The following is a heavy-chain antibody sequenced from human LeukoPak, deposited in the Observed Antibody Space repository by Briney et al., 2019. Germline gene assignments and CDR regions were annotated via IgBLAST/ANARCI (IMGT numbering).Heavy chain of an antibody. J-gene: IGHJ3*02. CDR2: ISSSSSYI. CDR3: ARPKKRGRNDAFDI. D-gene: IGHD1-14*01. Sequence: GGSLRLSCAASGFTFSSYSVNWVRQAPGKGLEWVSSISSSSSYIYYADSVKGRFTISRDNAKNSLYLQMNSLRAEDTAVYYCARPKKRGRNDAFDIWGQGTMVTVSS. CDR1: GFTFSSYS. V-gene: IGHV3-21*01.